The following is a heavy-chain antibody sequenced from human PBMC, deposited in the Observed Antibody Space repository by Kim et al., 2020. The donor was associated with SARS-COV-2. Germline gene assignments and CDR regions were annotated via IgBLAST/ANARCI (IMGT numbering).Heavy chain of an antibody. D-gene: IGHD6-6*01. CDR3: AKDGARKSSSSGLLDY. CDR2: ISYDGSNK. CDR1: GFTFSSYG. J-gene: IGHJ4*02. Sequence: GGSLRLSCAASGFTFSSYGMHWVRQAPGKGLEWVAVISYDGSNKYYADSVKGRFTISRDNSKNTLYLQMNSLRAEDTAVYYCAKDGARKSSSSGLLDYWGQGTLVTVSS. V-gene: IGHV3-30*18.